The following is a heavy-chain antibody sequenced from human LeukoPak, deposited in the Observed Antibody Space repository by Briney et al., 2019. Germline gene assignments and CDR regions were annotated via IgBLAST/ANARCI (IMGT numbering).Heavy chain of an antibody. CDR1: GFTFSSKS. CDR2: ISPTSSYI. Sequence: GGSLRLSCEASGFTFSSKSMNWVRQAPGKGLEWVSSISPTSSYIYYADSVKGRFTISRDNAKNSLYLQMNSLRAEDTAVYYCARFGYSYGLDYWGQGTLVTVSS. CDR3: ARFGYSYGLDY. V-gene: IGHV3-21*04. J-gene: IGHJ4*02. D-gene: IGHD5-18*01.